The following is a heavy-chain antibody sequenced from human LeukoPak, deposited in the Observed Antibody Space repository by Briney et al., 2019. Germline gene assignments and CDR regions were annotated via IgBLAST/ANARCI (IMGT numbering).Heavy chain of an antibody. Sequence: GGSLRLSCAASGFTFSTYWMHWVRQAPGKGLVWVSRIKSDGSTNYADSVKGRFTISRDNAKNTVSLQMNSLRGEDTGVYYCARAPSEIGGYYPEYFRHWGQGTLVTVSS. CDR3: ARAPSEIGGYYPEYFRH. CDR2: IKSDGST. J-gene: IGHJ1*01. CDR1: GFTFSTYW. V-gene: IGHV3-74*01. D-gene: IGHD3-22*01.